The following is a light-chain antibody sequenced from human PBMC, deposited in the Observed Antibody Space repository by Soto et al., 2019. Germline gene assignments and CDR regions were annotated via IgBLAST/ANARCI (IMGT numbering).Light chain of an antibody. CDR3: SSYTSSSTLVV. J-gene: IGLJ2*01. CDR2: DVS. Sequence: QSALTQPASVSGSPGQSITIYCTGTSSDVGGYNYVSWYQQHPGQAPKLMIYDVSNRPSGVSNRFSGSKSGNTASLTISGLQAEDEADYYCSSYTSSSTLVVFGGGTKLTVL. CDR1: SSDVGGYNY. V-gene: IGLV2-14*01.